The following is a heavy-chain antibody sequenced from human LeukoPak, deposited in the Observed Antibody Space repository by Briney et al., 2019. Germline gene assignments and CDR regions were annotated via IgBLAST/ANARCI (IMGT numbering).Heavy chain of an antibody. CDR2: INPSGGST. D-gene: IGHD6-6*01. J-gene: IGHJ3*02. V-gene: IGHV1-46*01. CDR1: GYTFTSYY. CDR3: AREATLKVYSSSSARNAFDI. Sequence: GASVKVSCKASGYTFTSYYMHWVRQAPGQGLEWMGIINPSGGSTSYAQKFQGRVTMTRDTSTSTVYMELSSLRSEDTAVYYCAREATLKVYSSSSARNAFDIWGQGTMVTVSS.